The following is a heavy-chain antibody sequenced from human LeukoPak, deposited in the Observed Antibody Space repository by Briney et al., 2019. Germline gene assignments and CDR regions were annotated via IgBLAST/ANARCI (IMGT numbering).Heavy chain of an antibody. Sequence: GRSLRLSCAASGFTFSSYGMNWVRQAPGKGLEWVAVIWYDGSNKYYADSVKGRFTISRDNSKNTLYLQMNSLRAEDTAVYYCASSGTYYYDSSGYYLDYWGQGTLVTVSS. J-gene: IGHJ4*02. D-gene: IGHD3-22*01. CDR1: GFTFSSYG. CDR3: ASSGTYYYDSSGYYLDY. V-gene: IGHV3-30*19. CDR2: IWYDGSNK.